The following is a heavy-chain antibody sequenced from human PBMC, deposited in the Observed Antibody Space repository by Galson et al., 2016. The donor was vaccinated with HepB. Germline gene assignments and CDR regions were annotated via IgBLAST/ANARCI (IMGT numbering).Heavy chain of an antibody. CDR1: GGSISSSSYY. CDR2: IFYRGTA. CDR3: ARQGPYYDFYGLDV. J-gene: IGHJ6*02. D-gene: IGHD3-3*01. V-gene: IGHV4-39*01. Sequence: SETLSLTCTVSGGSISSSSYYWGWIRQPPGKGLEWIGKIFYRGTAYYNPSLKSRVTISVDPSKNQFSLKLSAVTAADTAVYYCARQGPYYDFYGLDVWGQGTTVTVSS.